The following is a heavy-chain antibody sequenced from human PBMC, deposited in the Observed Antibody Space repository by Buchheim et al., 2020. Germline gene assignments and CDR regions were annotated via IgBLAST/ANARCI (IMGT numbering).Heavy chain of an antibody. CDR1: GFTFSSYW. V-gene: IGHV3-7*04. CDR3: ARGIYDFWSGYYTLGYYYYYYGMDV. CDR2: IKQDGSEK. D-gene: IGHD3-3*01. Sequence: EVQLVESGGGLVQPGGSLRLSCAASGFTFSSYWMSWVRQAPGKGLEWVANIKQDGSEKYYVDSVKGRFTISRDNAKTSLYLQMNSLRAEDTAVYYCARGIYDFWSGYYTLGYYYYYYGMDVWGQGTT. J-gene: IGHJ6*02.